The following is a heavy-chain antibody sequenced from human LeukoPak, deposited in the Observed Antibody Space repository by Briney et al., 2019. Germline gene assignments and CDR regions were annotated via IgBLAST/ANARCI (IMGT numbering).Heavy chain of an antibody. CDR2: IKQDGSEK. J-gene: IGHJ3*02. V-gene: IGHV3-7*01. Sequence: PGGSLRLSCAASGFTFSSYWMSWVRQAPGKGLEWVANIKQDGSEKNYADSVKGRFTISRDNANNSLYLQMNSLRAEDTAVYYCARGLQYNDAFDIWGQGTMVTVSS. D-gene: IGHD1-1*01. CDR3: ARGLQYNDAFDI. CDR1: GFTFSSYW.